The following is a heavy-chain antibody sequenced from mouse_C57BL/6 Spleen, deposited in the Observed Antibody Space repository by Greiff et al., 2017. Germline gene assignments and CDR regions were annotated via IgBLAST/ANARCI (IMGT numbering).Heavy chain of an antibody. J-gene: IGHJ1*03. CDR3: AIAASSTGHPHSYFAV. V-gene: IGHV3-6*01. CDR1: GYSITSGYY. Sequence: EVKLMESGPGLVKPSQSLSLTCSVTGYSITSGYYWNWIRQFPGNKLEWMGYISYDGSNNYNPSLNNRIPITLDTSNHQYFLKLNSVTTEDPATYYCAIAASSTGHPHSYFAVWGTGTPVTVSS. CDR2: ISYDGSN. D-gene: IGHD3-2*02.